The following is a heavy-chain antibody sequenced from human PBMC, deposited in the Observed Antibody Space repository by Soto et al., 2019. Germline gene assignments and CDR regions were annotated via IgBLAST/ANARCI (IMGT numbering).Heavy chain of an antibody. CDR1: GFSLSSTRVA. Sequence: QITLKESGPTLVKPTQTLTLTCTFSGFSLSSTRVAVGWIRQPPGKALEWLALIYWDDDKRYSPFLKSRLTITKDTSTNQVVLTTTATDPVDTATYYCAHSVVTSIGYYFDYCGEGTLVTVSS. CDR3: AHSVVTSIGYYFDY. V-gene: IGHV2-5*02. J-gene: IGHJ4*02. D-gene: IGHD4-17*01. CDR2: IYWDDDK.